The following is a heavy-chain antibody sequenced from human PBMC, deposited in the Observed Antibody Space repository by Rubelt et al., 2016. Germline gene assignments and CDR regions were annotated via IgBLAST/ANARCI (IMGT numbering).Heavy chain of an antibody. CDR3: LRFGSRSFNYNYFDY. CDR2: ISESGGGT. J-gene: IGHJ4*02. V-gene: IGHV3-23*01. Sequence: GLEWVSTISESGGGTYYADSVKGRVTISRDHSKNTLYLRMNSLRAEDTAVYSCLRFGSRSFNYNYFDYWGQGTVVTVSS. D-gene: IGHD3-10*01.